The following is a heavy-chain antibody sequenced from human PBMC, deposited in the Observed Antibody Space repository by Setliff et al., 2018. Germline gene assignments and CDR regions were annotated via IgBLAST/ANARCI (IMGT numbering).Heavy chain of an antibody. Sequence: WASVKVSCKASGGTFSSYDISWVRQAPGQGLEWMGRIIPIFGTANYAQKFQGRVTITADKSTSTAYMELSRLRSEDTAVYYCASSRDYNFWSGYYSPLDYWGQGTLVTVSS. CDR3: ASSRDYNFWSGYYSPLDY. D-gene: IGHD3-3*01. CDR2: IIPIFGTA. CDR1: GGTFSSYD. V-gene: IGHV1-69*06. J-gene: IGHJ4*02.